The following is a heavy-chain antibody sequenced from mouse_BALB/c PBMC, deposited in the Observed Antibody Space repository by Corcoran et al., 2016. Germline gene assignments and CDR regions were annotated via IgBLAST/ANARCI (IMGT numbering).Heavy chain of an antibody. J-gene: IGHJ4*01. CDR3: ARGLLRYAMDC. D-gene: IGHD1-1*01. Sequence: QVQLQQSGAELMKPGASVKISCKATGYTFSSYWIEWVKQRPGHGLEWIGEILPGSGSTNYNEKFKGKATFTADTSSNTAYMQLSSLTSEDSAVYYCARGLLRYAMDCWGQGTSVTVSS. CDR1: GYTFSSYW. V-gene: IGHV1-9*01. CDR2: ILPGSGST.